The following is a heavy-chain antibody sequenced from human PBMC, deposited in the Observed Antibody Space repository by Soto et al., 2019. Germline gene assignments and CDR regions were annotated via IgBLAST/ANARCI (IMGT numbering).Heavy chain of an antibody. CDR3: TSRLLGWVDWPHGGRFDY. D-gene: IGHD3-9*01. V-gene: IGHV3-15*01. Sequence: PGGSLRLSCAASGFTFSNAWMSWVRQAPGKGLEWVGRIKSKTDGGTTDYAAPVKGRFTISRDDSKNTLYPQMNSLKTEDTAVYYCTSRLLGWVDWPHGGRFDYWGQGTLVTVSS. J-gene: IGHJ4*02. CDR1: GFTFSNAW. CDR2: IKSKTDGGTT.